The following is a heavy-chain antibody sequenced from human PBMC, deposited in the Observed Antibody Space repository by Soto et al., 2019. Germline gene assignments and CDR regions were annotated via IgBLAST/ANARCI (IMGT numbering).Heavy chain of an antibody. CDR2: IYYSGST. D-gene: IGHD2-15*01. CDR1: GGSISSYY. CDR3: ARVGYCSGGSCYSGGTYYYYGMDV. V-gene: IGHV4-59*01. J-gene: IGHJ6*02. Sequence: PSETLSLTCTVSGGSISSYYWSWIRQPPGKGLEWIGYIYYSGSTNYNPSLKSRVTISVDTSKNQFSLKLSSVTAADTAVYYCARVGYCSGGSCYSGGTYYYYGMDVWGQGTTVTVSS.